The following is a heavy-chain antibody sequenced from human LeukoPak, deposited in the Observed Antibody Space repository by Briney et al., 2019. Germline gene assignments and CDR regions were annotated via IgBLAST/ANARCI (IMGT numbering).Heavy chain of an antibody. V-gene: IGHV3-21*01. J-gene: IGHJ4*02. CDR2: ISSSSSYI. D-gene: IGHD3-22*01. Sequence: GGSPRLSCAASGFTFSSYSMNWVRQAPGKGLEWVSSISSSSSYIYYADSVKGRFTISRDDAKNSLYLQMNSLRAEDTAVYYCARDLPSYDSSGYYLYWGQGTLVTVSS. CDR3: ARDLPSYDSSGYYLY. CDR1: GFTFSSYS.